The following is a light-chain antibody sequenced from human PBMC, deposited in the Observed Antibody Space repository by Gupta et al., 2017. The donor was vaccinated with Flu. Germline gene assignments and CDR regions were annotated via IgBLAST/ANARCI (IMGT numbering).Light chain of an antibody. J-gene: IGKJ1*01. CDR2: GAS. CDR1: QSVSSSY. V-gene: IGKV3-20*01. Sequence: TLSLSPGESATLSCRASQSVSSSYLAWYQQKPGQAPRLLIYGASSRATGIPDRFSGSGSGTDFTLTISRLEPEDLAVYYCQQYGSSPPWTFGQGTKVEIK. CDR3: QQYGSSPPWT.